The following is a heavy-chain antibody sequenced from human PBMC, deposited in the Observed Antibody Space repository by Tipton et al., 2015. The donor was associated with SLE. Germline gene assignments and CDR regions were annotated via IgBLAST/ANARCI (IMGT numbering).Heavy chain of an antibody. V-gene: IGHV4-4*08. Sequence: TLSLTCTVSGGSISSYYWSWIRQPPGKGLEWIGYIYTSGSTNYNPSLTSRVTISVDTSKNQFSLKLSSVTAADTAVYYCARTVGDYGYFDLWGRGTLVTVSS. CDR1: GGSISSYY. J-gene: IGHJ2*01. CDR2: IYTSGST. D-gene: IGHD4-17*01. CDR3: ARTVGDYGYFDL.